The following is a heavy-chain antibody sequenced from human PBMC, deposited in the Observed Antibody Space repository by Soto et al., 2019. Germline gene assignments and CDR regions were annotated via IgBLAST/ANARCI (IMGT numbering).Heavy chain of an antibody. CDR1: GFTFSDYA. J-gene: IGHJ4*02. V-gene: IGHV3-30*18. Sequence: VQLVESGGGVVQPGRSLRLSCAASGFTFSDYAMHWVRQAPGKGLEWVAVVSHDGRNTHYADSVKGRFTISRDSSKNTVSLEMTSLRDEDTSVYYCANGGRQWLVTSDFNYWGQGALVTVSS. CDR3: ANGGRQWLVTSDFNY. CDR2: VSHDGRNT. D-gene: IGHD6-19*01.